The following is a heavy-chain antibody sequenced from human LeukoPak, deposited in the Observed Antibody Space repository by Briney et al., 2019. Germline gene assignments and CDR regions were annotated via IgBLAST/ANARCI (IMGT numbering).Heavy chain of an antibody. D-gene: IGHD3-22*01. CDR2: IYTSGRT. Sequence: PSETLSLTCTVSGGSISSYYWSWIRQPAGKGLEWIGRIYTSGRTNYNPSLKSRVTMSVDTSKNQFSLKLSSVTAADTAVYYCARDPAYDSSGSYFDYWGQGTLVTVSS. CDR1: GGSISSYY. J-gene: IGHJ4*02. CDR3: ARDPAYDSSGSYFDY. V-gene: IGHV4-4*07.